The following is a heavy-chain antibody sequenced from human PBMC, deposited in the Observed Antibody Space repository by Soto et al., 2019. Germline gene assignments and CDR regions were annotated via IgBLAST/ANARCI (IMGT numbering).Heavy chain of an antibody. J-gene: IGHJ4*02. CDR3: TSSYSTSSSPDY. CDR2: VYHSGST. Sequence: PSETLSLTCSVSGGSMRNYYWNWIRQPPGRGLEWIGYVYHSGSTNYNPSLKSRVSMSVDVSRNHFSLTLHSVTAADTAVYFCTSSYSTSSSPDYWGQGTLVT. V-gene: IGHV4-59*01. D-gene: IGHD6-6*01. CDR1: GGSMRNYY.